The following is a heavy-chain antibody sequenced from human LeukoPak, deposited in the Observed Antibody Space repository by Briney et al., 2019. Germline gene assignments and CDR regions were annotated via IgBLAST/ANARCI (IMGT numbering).Heavy chain of an antibody. CDR1: GGSVRTGSYY. D-gene: IGHD2-15*01. CDR2: IYYSGST. Sequence: PSETLSLTCTVSGGSVRTGSYYRTWIRQPPGKGLEWIGYIYYSGSTNYNPSLKSRVTISVDTSKKQFSLKLSSVTAADTAVYYCARSITVDPYAFDIWGQGTMVTVSS. V-gene: IGHV4-61*01. CDR3: ARSITVDPYAFDI. J-gene: IGHJ3*02.